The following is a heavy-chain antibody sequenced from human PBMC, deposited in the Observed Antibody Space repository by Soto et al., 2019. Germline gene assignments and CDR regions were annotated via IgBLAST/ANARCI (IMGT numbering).Heavy chain of an antibody. CDR1: GGSISSGGYY. Sequence: SETLSLTCTVSGGSISSGGYYWSWIRQHPGKGLEWIGYIYYSGSTYYNPSLKSRVTISVDTSKNQFSLKLSSVTAADTAVYYCARRRDGYYDYWGQGTLVTVSS. CDR2: IYYSGST. V-gene: IGHV4-31*03. CDR3: ARRRDGYYDY. J-gene: IGHJ4*02.